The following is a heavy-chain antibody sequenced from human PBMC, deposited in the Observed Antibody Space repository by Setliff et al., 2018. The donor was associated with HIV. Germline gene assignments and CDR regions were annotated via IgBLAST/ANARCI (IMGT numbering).Heavy chain of an antibody. CDR3: TSPLDSSGYFGSDYFDY. CDR1: GYTFTDYY. J-gene: IGHJ4*02. V-gene: IGHV1-69-2*01. D-gene: IGHD3-22*01. CDR2: VDPEDGET. Sequence: ASVKVSCKASGYTFTDYYIHWVQQAPGKGLEWMGRVDPEDGETTYAEKFQGRITITADTSTDTAYLALISLRSEDSAFYYCTSPLDSSGYFGSDYFDYWGQGALVTVSS.